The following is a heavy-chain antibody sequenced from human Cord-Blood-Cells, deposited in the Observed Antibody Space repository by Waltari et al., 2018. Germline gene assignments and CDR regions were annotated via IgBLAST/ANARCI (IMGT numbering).Heavy chain of an antibody. V-gene: IGHV4-34*01. CDR1: GGSCSGYY. CDR3: ARGRGAAAGTALINYFDY. Sequence: QVQLQQWGAGLLKPSETLSLTCAVYGGSCSGYYWSWIRRPPGKGLEWIGEINHSGSTNYNPSLKSRVTISVDTSKNQFSLKLSSVTAADTAVYYCARGRGAAAGTALINYFDYWGQGTLVTVSS. CDR2: INHSGST. J-gene: IGHJ4*02. D-gene: IGHD6-13*01.